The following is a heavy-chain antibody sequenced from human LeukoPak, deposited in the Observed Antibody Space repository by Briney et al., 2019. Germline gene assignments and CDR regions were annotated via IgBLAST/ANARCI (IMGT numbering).Heavy chain of an antibody. Sequence: SETLSLTCTVSGGSISSSSYYWGWIRQPPGKGLEWIGSIYYSGSTYYNPSLKSRVTISVDTSKNQFSLKLSSVTAADTAVYYCARSSGWNGFDYWGQGTLVTVSS. CDR1: GGSISSSSYY. CDR3: ARSSGWNGFDY. D-gene: IGHD6-19*01. J-gene: IGHJ4*02. CDR2: IYYSGST. V-gene: IGHV4-39*01.